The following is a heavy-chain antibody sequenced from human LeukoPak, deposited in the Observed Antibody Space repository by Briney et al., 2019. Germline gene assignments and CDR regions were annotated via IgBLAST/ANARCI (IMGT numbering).Heavy chain of an antibody. J-gene: IGHJ6*03. CDR2: IYYSGST. Sequence: PSETLSLTCTVSGGSISSYYWSWIRQPPGKGLEWIGYIYYSGSTNYNPSLKSRVTISVDTSKNQFSLKLSSVTAADTAVYYCARTAVSAVVTPRYYYMDVWGKGTTVTVSS. D-gene: IGHD4-23*01. CDR3: ARTAVSAVVTPRYYYMDV. V-gene: IGHV4-59*01. CDR1: GGSISSYY.